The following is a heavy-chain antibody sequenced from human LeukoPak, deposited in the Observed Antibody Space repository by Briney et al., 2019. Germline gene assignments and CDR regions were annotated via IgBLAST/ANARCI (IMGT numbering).Heavy chain of an antibody. CDR1: GFTFSSYA. J-gene: IGHJ6*02. D-gene: IGHD2/OR15-2a*01. Sequence: GGSLRLSCAASGFTFSSYAMTWVRQAPGKGLEWVSAISGSGDSTYYADSVKGRFTISRDNSKNTLYLQMDSLRAEDTAVYYCAKDLTWIYDALDVWGQGTTVTVSS. CDR2: ISGSGDST. V-gene: IGHV3-23*01. CDR3: AKDLTWIYDALDV.